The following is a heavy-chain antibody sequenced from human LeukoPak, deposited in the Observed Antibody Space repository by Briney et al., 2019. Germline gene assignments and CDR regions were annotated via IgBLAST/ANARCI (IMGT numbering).Heavy chain of an antibody. CDR3: ARADGVGVVTPYFQH. CDR2: IKQDGSEK. D-gene: IGHD4-23*01. Sequence: QTGGSLRLSCAASGFTFSSYWMSWVRQAPGKGLEWVANIKQDGSEKHYVDSVKGRFTISRDNANNSLYLQMNSLRAEDTAVYYCARADGVGVVTPYFQHWGQGTLVTVSS. CDR1: GFTFSSYW. J-gene: IGHJ1*01. V-gene: IGHV3-7*01.